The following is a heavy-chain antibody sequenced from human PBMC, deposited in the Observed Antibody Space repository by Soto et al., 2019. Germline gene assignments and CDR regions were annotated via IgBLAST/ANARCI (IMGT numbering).Heavy chain of an antibody. CDR1: GFTFDKYW. V-gene: IGHV3-74*01. CDR2: IKFDGTII. D-gene: IGHD2-8*02. CDR3: VRGARNYWYFDS. J-gene: IGHJ4*02. Sequence: DVQLVESGGRLVRPGESLRLSCATSGFTFDKYWLHWVRQTPGKGLVWVSRIKFDGTIINYADSVQGRVTLPRDNARNTVYLQMDNLRADDTAVFYFVRGARNYWYFDSWGQGTMVTVSS.